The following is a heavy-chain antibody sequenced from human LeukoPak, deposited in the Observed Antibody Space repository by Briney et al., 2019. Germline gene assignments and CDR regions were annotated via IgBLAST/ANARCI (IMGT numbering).Heavy chain of an antibody. CDR2: ISGSGGST. J-gene: IGHJ4*02. Sequence: GGSLRLSCAASGFTFSSYGMSWVRQAPGKGLEWVSAISGSGGSTYYADPVKGRFTISRDNVKNTLYLQMNSLRAEDTAVYYCARDFDRYYFDSWGQGTLVTVSS. CDR1: GFTFSSYG. V-gene: IGHV3-23*01. D-gene: IGHD3-9*01. CDR3: ARDFDRYYFDS.